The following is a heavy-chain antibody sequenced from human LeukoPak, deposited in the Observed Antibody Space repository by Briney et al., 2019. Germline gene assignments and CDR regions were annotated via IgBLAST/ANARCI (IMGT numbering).Heavy chain of an antibody. J-gene: IGHJ6*02. CDR3: VREIMGSYGAHYYYGIDV. V-gene: IGHV3-13*01. CDR1: GFTFSSYA. D-gene: IGHD1-26*01. Sequence: GGSLTLSCAPSGFTFSSYAMSWVRQSPGKGLEWVSAIVTLGDTYYSDSLKARFTISRKNAKSSLYLQMNSLEAEDTATYHCVREIMGSYGAHYYYGIDVWGQGTTVTASS. CDR2: IVTLGDT.